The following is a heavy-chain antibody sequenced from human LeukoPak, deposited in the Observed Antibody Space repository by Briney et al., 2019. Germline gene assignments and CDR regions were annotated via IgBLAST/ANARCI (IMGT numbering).Heavy chain of an antibody. CDR3: ARAYPSGLHGGWWLSAAYFQH. J-gene: IGHJ1*01. CDR1: GYTFTSYY. Sequence: PGGSLRLSCKTSGYTFTSYYMHWVRQAPGKGLEWMGIINPSGGSTSFAQKFQGRVTMTRGTSTSTVYMELSSLRSEDTAVYYCARAYPSGLHGGWWLSAAYFQHWGQGTLVTVSS. CDR2: INPSGGST. V-gene: IGHV1-46*01. D-gene: IGHD2-15*01.